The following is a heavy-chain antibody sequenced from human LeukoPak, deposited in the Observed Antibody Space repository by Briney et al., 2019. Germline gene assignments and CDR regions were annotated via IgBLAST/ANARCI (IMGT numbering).Heavy chain of an antibody. V-gene: IGHV3-30*18. Sequence: GGSLRLFCAASGFTFSSYGMHWVREARGKGLEWVAVISYDGSNKYYADSVKGRFTISRDNSKNTLYLQMNSLRAEDTAVYYCAKDQEGVFDYWGQGTLVTVSS. CDR2: ISYDGSNK. J-gene: IGHJ4*02. CDR3: AKDQEGVFDY. CDR1: GFTFSSYG. D-gene: IGHD3-16*01.